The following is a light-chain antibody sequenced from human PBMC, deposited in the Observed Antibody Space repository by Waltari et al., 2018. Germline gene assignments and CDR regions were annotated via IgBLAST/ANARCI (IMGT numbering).Light chain of an antibody. V-gene: IGLV1-44*01. CDR2: RNY. Sequence: QSVLTQPPSASGTPGQRVTISCSGRSSNIGSQTVTWYQQLPRTAPKPLIYRNYQRPSGVPDRFSGSKSGTSASLAISGLQSEDEADYYCAVWDDSLNGPVFGGGTQLTVL. CDR1: SSNIGSQT. J-gene: IGLJ7*01. CDR3: AVWDDSLNGPV.